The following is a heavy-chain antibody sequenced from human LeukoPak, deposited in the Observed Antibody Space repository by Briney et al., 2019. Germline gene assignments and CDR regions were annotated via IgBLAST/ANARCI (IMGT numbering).Heavy chain of an antibody. D-gene: IGHD4-17*01. CDR3: AKSKIRDYGDLRLYFDY. CDR1: GFTFSSYA. Sequence: GGSLRLSCAASGFTFSSYAMSWVRQAPGKGQEWVSAISDSGGSTYYADSVKGRFTISRDNSKNTLYLQMNSLRAEDTAVYYCAKSKIRDYGDLRLYFDYWGQGTLLTVSS. CDR2: ISDSGGST. V-gene: IGHV3-23*01. J-gene: IGHJ4*02.